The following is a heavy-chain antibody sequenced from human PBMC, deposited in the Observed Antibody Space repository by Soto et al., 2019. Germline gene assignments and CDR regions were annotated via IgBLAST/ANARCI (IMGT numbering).Heavy chain of an antibody. CDR2: INPSGGST. V-gene: IGHV1-46*04. CDR3: GRVSTRDYWSGYSPLDI. D-gene: IGHD3-3*01. CDR1: GYTFTSYI. J-gene: IGHJ3*02. Sequence: QVLLVQSGAEVRKPGASVKVSCKTSGYTFTSYIMHWVRQAPGQGLEWVGLINPSGGSTNYAQKLQGRVTVTRDTSTSTVYMDLGILRSEDKAVYYCGRVSTRDYWSGYSPLDIWGQGTLVTVSS.